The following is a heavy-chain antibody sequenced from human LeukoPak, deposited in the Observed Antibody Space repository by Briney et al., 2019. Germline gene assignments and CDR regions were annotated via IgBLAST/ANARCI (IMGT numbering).Heavy chain of an antibody. D-gene: IGHD3-10*01. CDR2: MNPNSGNT. J-gene: IGHJ5*02. Sequence: APVKVSCKASGYTFTSYDINWVRQATGQGLEWMGWMNPNSGNTGYAQKFQGRVTMTRNTSISTAYMELSSLRSEDTAVYYSAREDFTMVRGVISWFDPWGQGTLVTVSS. V-gene: IGHV1-8*01. CDR3: AREDFTMVRGVISWFDP. CDR1: GYTFTSYD.